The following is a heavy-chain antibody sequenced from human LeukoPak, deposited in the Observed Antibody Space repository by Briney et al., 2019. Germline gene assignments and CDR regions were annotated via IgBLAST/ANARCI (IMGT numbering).Heavy chain of an antibody. CDR2: INPNSGGT. CDR3: ANGGGSGSHNYFDY. CDR1: EYXFNDYY. J-gene: IGHJ4*02. D-gene: IGHD3-10*01. V-gene: IGHV1-2*02. Sequence: GASVKVSCKASEYXFNDYYLHWVRQAPGRGLEWMGWINPNSGGTYFAQKFQGRVTLTRDTSISTAYMELSRLRSDDMATCYCANGGGSGSHNYFDYWGQGTLVTVSS.